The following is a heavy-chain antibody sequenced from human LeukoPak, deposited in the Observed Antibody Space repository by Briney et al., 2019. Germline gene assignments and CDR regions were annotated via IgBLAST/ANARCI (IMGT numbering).Heavy chain of an antibody. CDR2: ISGSGGST. CDR1: GFTFSSYA. J-gene: IGHJ4*02. D-gene: IGHD3-9*01. CDR3: AKSGSYYDILTGYTEEYYFDY. V-gene: IGHV3-23*01. Sequence: GGSLRLSCGASGFTFSSYAMSWVRQAPGKGLEWVSAISGSGGSTYYADSVKGRFTISRDNSKNTLYLQMNSLRAEDTAVYYCAKSGSYYDILTGYTEEYYFDYWGQGTLVTVSS.